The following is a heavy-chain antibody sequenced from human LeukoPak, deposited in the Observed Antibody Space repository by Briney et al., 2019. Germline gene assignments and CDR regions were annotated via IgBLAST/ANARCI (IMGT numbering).Heavy chain of an antibody. CDR3: ARGLSVLRFLEWTKVNWFDP. CDR1: GGSFSGYY. J-gene: IGHJ5*02. CDR2: INHSGST. Sequence: SETLSLTCAVYGGSFSGYYWSWIRQPPGKGLGWIGEINHSGSTNYNPSLKSRVTISVDTSKNQFSLKLSSVTAADTAVYYCARGLSVLRFLEWTKVNWFDPWGQGTLVTVSS. D-gene: IGHD3-3*01. V-gene: IGHV4-34*01.